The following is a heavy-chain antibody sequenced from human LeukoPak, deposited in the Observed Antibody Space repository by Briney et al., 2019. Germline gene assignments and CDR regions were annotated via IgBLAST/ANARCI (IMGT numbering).Heavy chain of an antibody. D-gene: IGHD2-2*02. J-gene: IGHJ5*02. Sequence: GEPLKISCKGSGYSFTSYWIGWVRQMPGKGLEWMGIIYPGDSDTRYSPSFQGQVTISADKSISTAYLQWSSLKASDTAMYYCVRNAHCSSTSCYIWFDPWGQGTLVTVSS. CDR1: GYSFTSYW. CDR3: VRNAHCSSTSCYIWFDP. CDR2: IYPGDSDT. V-gene: IGHV5-51*01.